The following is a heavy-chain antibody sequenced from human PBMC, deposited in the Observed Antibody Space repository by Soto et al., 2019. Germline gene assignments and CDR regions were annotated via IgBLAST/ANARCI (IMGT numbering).Heavy chain of an antibody. CDR3: AKKFAERTYDYYYYMDV. CDR2: ISYDGSNK. V-gene: IGHV3-30-3*02. CDR1: GFTFSSYA. D-gene: IGHD2-21*01. Sequence: PGGSLRLSCAASGFTFSSYAMHWVRQAPGKGLEWVAVISYDGSNKYYADSVKGRFTISRDNSKNTLYLQMNSLRAEDTAVYYCAKKFAERTYDYYYYMDVWGKGTTVTVSS. J-gene: IGHJ6*03.